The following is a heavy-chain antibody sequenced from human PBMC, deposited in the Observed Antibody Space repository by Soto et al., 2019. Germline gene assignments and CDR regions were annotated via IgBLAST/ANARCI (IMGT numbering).Heavy chain of an antibody. Sequence: SETLSLTCTVSGGSISSSSYYWGWIRQPPGKGLEWIGSIYYSGSTYYNPSLKSRVTISVDTSKNQFSLKLSSVTAADTAVYYCARPGRSPFNWFDPWGQGTLVTVSS. D-gene: IGHD3-10*01. CDR1: GGSISSSSYY. V-gene: IGHV4-39*01. J-gene: IGHJ5*02. CDR2: IYYSGST. CDR3: ARPGRSPFNWFDP.